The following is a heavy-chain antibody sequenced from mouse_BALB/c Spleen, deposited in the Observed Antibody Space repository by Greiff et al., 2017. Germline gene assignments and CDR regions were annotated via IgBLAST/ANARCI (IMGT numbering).Heavy chain of an antibody. Sequence: DVKLVESGGGLVQPGGSRKLSCAASGFTFSSFGMHWVRQAPEKGLEWVAYISSGSSTIYYADTVKGRFTISRDNPKNTLFLQMTSLRSEDTAMYYCASNWDYWGQGTTLTVSS. D-gene: IGHD4-1*02. J-gene: IGHJ2*01. CDR1: GFTFSSFG. CDR2: ISSGSSTI. V-gene: IGHV5-17*02. CDR3: ASNWDY.